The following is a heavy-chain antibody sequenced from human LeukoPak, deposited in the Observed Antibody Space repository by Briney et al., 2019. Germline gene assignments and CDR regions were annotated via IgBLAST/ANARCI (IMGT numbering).Heavy chain of an antibody. D-gene: IGHD1-26*01. CDR3: AKDLRGSYSKSRGLISSTFDY. Sequence: GGSLRLSCAASGFTFSSYAMSRVRQAPGKGLEWVSAISGSGGSTYYADSVKGRFTISRDNSKNTLYLQMNSLRAQDTAVYYCAKDLRGSYSKSRGLISSTFDYWGQGTLVTVSS. J-gene: IGHJ4*02. CDR2: ISGSGGST. V-gene: IGHV3-23*01. CDR1: GFTFSSYA.